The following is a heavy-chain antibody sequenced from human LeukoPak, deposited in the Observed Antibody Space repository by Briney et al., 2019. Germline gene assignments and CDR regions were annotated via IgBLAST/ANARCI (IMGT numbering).Heavy chain of an antibody. CDR3: ARASQRETYFNAFDI. D-gene: IGHD1-26*01. J-gene: IGHJ3*02. V-gene: IGHV4-34*01. CDR1: VGTFSGHY. Sequence: SETLSLTCAVYVGTFSGHYWSWIRQPPGKGLEWIGEIDHTGNSNYKSALKSQVTISVDTSKNQFSLKLNSVTAADTAVYYCARASQRETYFNAFDIWGQGTMVTVSS. CDR2: IDHTGNS.